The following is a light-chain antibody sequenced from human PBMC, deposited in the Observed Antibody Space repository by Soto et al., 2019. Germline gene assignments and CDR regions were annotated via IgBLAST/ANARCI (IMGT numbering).Light chain of an antibody. Sequence: QSALTQPASVSGSPGQSITISCTGTSSDGGGYNYVSWYRQHPGKAPNVMIYEVSNRASGVTSRCSGSKFCYSASLTISGLSAEDEADYYCSSYPSSSTYVFGTGTKVTVL. CDR2: EVS. CDR3: SSYPSSSTYV. CDR1: SSDGGGYNY. J-gene: IGLJ1*01. V-gene: IGLV2-14*01.